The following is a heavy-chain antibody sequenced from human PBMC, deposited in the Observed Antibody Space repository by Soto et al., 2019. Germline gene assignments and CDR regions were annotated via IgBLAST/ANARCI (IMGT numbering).Heavy chain of an antibody. D-gene: IGHD6-19*01. CDR2: MNPNSGNT. J-gene: IGHJ4*02. CDR3: ARSEHSRDPGAVGY. CDR1: GYTFTSYD. V-gene: IGHV1-8*01. Sequence: QVQLVQSGAEVKKPGASVKVSCKASGYTFTSYDINWVRQATGQGLEWMGWMNPNSGNTGYAQKFQGRVTMARNTSINTAYMELSSLRSEDTAVYYWARSEHSRDPGAVGYWGQGTLVTVSS.